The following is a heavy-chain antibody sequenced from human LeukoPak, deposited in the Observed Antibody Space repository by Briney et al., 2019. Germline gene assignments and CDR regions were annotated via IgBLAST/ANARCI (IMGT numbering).Heavy chain of an antibody. CDR1: GYSISTGYY. Sequence: PSETLSLTCTVSGYSISTGYYWGWIRQPPGKGLEWIGTIYHSGSTYYNPSLKSRVTISVDTSKNQFSLKLSSVTAADTAVYYCARDSRVAVAGLKINWFDPWGQGTLVTVSS. V-gene: IGHV4-38-2*02. CDR2: IYHSGST. D-gene: IGHD6-19*01. J-gene: IGHJ5*02. CDR3: ARDSRVAVAGLKINWFDP.